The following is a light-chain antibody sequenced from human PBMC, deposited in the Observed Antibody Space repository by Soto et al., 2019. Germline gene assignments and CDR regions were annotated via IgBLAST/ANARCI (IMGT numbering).Light chain of an antibody. CDR3: QQYGSSPLIT. CDR2: GAS. J-gene: IGKJ5*01. V-gene: IGKV3-20*01. Sequence: EIVLTQSPGTLSLSPGERATLSCRASQSVSSNYLAWYQQKPGQAPRLLIYGASSRATGIPDRFSGSGSGTDFTLTISRLEPEDFAVYYCQQYGSSPLITFGQGTR. CDR1: QSVSSNY.